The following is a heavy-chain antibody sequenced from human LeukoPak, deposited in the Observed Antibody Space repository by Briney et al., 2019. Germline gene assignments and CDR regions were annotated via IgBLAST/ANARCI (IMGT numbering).Heavy chain of an antibody. V-gene: IGHV1-69*04. J-gene: IGHJ4*02. CDR3: ARHSSSWYYFDY. CDR2: IIPILGIA. CDR1: GGTFSSYA. D-gene: IGHD6-13*01. Sequence: SVKVSCKASGGTFSSYAISWVRQAPGRGLEWMGRIIPILGIANYAQKLQGRVTMTTDTSTSTAYMELRSLRSDDTAVYYCARHSSSWYYFDYWGQGTLVTVSS.